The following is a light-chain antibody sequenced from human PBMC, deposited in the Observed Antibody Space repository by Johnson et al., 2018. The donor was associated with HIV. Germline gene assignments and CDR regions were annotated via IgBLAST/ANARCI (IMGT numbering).Light chain of an antibody. Sequence: QSVLTQPPSVSAAPGQKVTISCSGSSSDMGNYAVSWYQQLPGTAPKLLIYENNKRPSGIPDRFSGSKSGTSATLGITGLQTGDEADYYCGTWDGSLSAGAVFGTGTNVTVL. V-gene: IGLV1-51*02. CDR1: SSDMGNYA. J-gene: IGLJ1*01. CDR3: GTWDGSLSAGAV. CDR2: ENN.